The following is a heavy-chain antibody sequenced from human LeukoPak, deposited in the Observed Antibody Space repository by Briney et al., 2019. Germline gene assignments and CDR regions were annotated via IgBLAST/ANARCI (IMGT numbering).Heavy chain of an antibody. CDR2: IYTSGST. CDR1: GGSISSYY. V-gene: IGHV4-4*07. J-gene: IGHJ6*03. D-gene: IGHD3-22*01. Sequence: SSETLSLTCTVSGGSISSYYWSSIRQPAGKGLEWIGRIYTSGSTNYNPSLKSRVTMSVDTSKNQFSLKLSSVTAADTAVYYCARDNVVTPYYYYMDVWDKGTTVTVSS. CDR3: ARDNVVTPYYYYMDV.